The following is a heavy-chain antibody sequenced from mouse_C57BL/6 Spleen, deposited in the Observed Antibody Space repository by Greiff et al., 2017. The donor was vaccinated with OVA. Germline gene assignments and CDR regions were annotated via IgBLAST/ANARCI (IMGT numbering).Heavy chain of an antibody. CDR2: IDPSDSYT. D-gene: IGHD1-1*01. CDR3: ARKNPITTVVADY. V-gene: IGHV1-69*01. CDR1: GYTFTSYW. J-gene: IGHJ2*01. Sequence: QVQLQQSGAELVMPGASVKLSCKASGYTFTSYWMHWVKQRPGQGLEWIGEIDPSDSYTNYNQKFKGKATLTVDKSSSTAYMQLSSLTSEDSAVYYCARKNPITTVVADYWGQGTTLTVSS.